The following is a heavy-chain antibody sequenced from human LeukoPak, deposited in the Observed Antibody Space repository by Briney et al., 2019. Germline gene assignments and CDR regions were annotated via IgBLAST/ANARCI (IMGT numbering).Heavy chain of an antibody. CDR3: ARVGVGDWGSVWDH. D-gene: IGHD3-16*01. CDR2: ISSGGGVT. Sequence: PGGSLRLSCGASDFSFRTYSMIWARQTPATGLEWISYISSGGGVTHYAESVKGRFSISRDNAKNSLFLQMNRLKDEDTAVYYCARVGVGDWGSVWDHWGQGVRVTVSS. J-gene: IGHJ4*02. CDR1: DFSFRTYS. V-gene: IGHV3-48*02.